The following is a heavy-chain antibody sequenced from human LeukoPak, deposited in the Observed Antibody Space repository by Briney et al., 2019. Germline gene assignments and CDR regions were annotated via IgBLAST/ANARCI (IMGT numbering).Heavy chain of an antibody. CDR2: IRGNADTT. V-gene: IGHV3-23*01. CDR1: GFIFSNYG. CDR3: AKVHGGSYFNVFARGYFDY. D-gene: IGHD1-26*01. Sequence: GGSLRLSCAASGFIFSNYGTSWVRQAPGKGLEWVSAIRGNADTTYYADSVKGRFSIFRDNSKNMLYLQMNSLRAEDTAVYYCAKVHGGSYFNVFARGYFDYWGQGTLVTVSS. J-gene: IGHJ4*02.